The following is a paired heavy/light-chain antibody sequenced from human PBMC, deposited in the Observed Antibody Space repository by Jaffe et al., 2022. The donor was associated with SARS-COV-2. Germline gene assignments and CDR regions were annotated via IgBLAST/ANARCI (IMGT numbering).Heavy chain of an antibody. J-gene: IGHJ4*02. D-gene: IGHD6-19*01. V-gene: IGHV3-30*18. CDR2: ISHDGGNT. CDR3: AKDRGSVGGWSATPNY. Sequence: QVQLVESGGGVVQPGRSLRLSCEASGFTFSSYGIHWVRQAPGKGLEWVAVISHDGGNTYYADSVKGRFTVSRDNSKNTLYLQMNSLRPEDTAVYYCAKDRGSVGGWSATPNYWGRGTLVTVSS. CDR1: GFTFSSYG.
Light chain of an antibody. V-gene: IGKV1-33*01. CDR2: DAS. Sequence: DIQMTQSPSSLSASVGDRVTITCQASQDVGNYLNWYQQKPGKAPKLLIYDASNLETGVPSRFTGSGSGTDFTLTISSLQPEDIATYYCQHYANLPPTFGQGTRLEIK. CDR1: QDVGNY. CDR3: QHYANLPPT. J-gene: IGKJ5*01.